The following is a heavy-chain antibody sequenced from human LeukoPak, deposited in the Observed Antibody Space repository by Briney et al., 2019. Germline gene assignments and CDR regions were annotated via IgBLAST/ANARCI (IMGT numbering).Heavy chain of an antibody. Sequence: ASVKVSCKASGYTFTSYYMHWVRQAPGQGLEWMGILNPSGGSTSSAQKFQGRVTMTRDTSTSTVYMELSSLRSEDTAVYYCARIKGAYCSGGSCYYPANYYYGMDVWGQGTTVTVSS. D-gene: IGHD2-15*01. V-gene: IGHV1-46*01. J-gene: IGHJ6*02. CDR1: GYTFTSYY. CDR3: ARIKGAYCSGGSCYYPANYYYGMDV. CDR2: LNPSGGST.